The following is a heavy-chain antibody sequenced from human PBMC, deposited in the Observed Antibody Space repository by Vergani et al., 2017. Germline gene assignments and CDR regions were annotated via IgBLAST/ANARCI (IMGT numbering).Heavy chain of an antibody. D-gene: IGHD5-12*01. Sequence: QVQLQEWGPGLLKPSQTLSLTCTVPVDSTRRVYYYWSWIRQPPGKGRVWIGCIFSIGTRHYNTSLKSRLTISLDTSKNRFSLRLNSVTAADAAVYYCARERRDIGAKDAFHNWGQGTVVTVSS. J-gene: IGHJ3*02. CDR3: ARERRDIGAKDAFHN. CDR1: VDSTRRVYYY. CDR2: IFSIGTR. V-gene: IGHV4-30-4*08.